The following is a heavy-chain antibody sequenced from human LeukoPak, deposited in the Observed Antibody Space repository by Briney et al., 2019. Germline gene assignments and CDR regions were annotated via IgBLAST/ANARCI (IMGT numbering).Heavy chain of an antibody. J-gene: IGHJ6*03. Sequence: GGSLRLSCAASGFIFSSFALHWVRQAPGKGLEWVGVISDDGNKIYYADSVRGRFTISRDNAKNSLYLQMNSLRTDDMALYYCAKGAARRRFYYYMDVWGKGTTVTVSS. D-gene: IGHD6-6*01. V-gene: IGHV3-30*04. CDR1: GFIFSSFA. CDR3: AKGAARRRFYYYMDV. CDR2: ISDDGNKI.